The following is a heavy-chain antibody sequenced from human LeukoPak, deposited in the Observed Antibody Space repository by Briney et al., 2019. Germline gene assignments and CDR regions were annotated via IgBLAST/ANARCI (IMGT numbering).Heavy chain of an antibody. D-gene: IGHD6-13*01. CDR1: GFTLDDYA. J-gene: IGHJ4*02. V-gene: IGHV3-9*01. Sequence: GRSLRLSCAASGFTLDDYAMHWVRQTPGKGLEWVSGITWNSGSIGYADSVKGRFSISRDNAKNSLYLQMNSLRAEDTALYYCAKDIYSSSWFYFDYWGQGTLVTVSS. CDR3: AKDIYSSSWFYFDY. CDR2: ITWNSGSI.